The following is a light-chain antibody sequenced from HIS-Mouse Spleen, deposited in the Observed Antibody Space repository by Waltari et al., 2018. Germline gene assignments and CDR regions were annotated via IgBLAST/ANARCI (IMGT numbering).Light chain of an antibody. V-gene: IGKV4-1*01. CDR3: QQYYSTPPT. CDR1: QSVLYSSNNKNY. CDR2: WAS. Sequence: DIVMTQSPDSLAVSLGERATINCQSSQSVLYSSNNKNYLAWYKQKPGQPPKLLIYWASTRESGVPDRFSGSGSGTDFTLTISSLQAEDVAVYYCQQYYSTPPTFGQGTKVEIK. J-gene: IGKJ1*01.